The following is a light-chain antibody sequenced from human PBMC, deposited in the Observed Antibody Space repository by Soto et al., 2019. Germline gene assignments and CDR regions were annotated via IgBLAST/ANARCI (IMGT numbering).Light chain of an antibody. CDR2: GAS. V-gene: IGKV3-20*01. CDR1: KSVSPY. J-gene: IGKJ3*01. Sequence: EIVLTQSPGTLSLSPGERATLSCRASKSVSPYLAWYQHKPGQAPRLLIYGASSMATGIPDRFSCSGSGTDFTLTISRLEPEDFAVYYCQQYGSSPPVTFGPGTKVDIK. CDR3: QQYGSSPPVT.